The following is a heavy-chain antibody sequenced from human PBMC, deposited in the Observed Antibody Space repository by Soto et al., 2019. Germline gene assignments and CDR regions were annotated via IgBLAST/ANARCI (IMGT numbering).Heavy chain of an antibody. J-gene: IGHJ5*02. Sequence: GSLRLSCAASGFTFSSYSMNWVRQAPGKGLEWVSSISSSSSYIYYADSVKGRFTISRDNAKNSLYLQMNSLRAEDTAVYYCAREGAESYYYDSSGSHNWFDPWGQGTLVTVSS. CDR1: GFTFSSYS. CDR3: AREGAESYYYDSSGSHNWFDP. CDR2: ISSSSSYI. D-gene: IGHD3-22*01. V-gene: IGHV3-21*01.